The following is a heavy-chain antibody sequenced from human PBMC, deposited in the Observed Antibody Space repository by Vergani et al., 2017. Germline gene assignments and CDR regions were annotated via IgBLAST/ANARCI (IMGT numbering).Heavy chain of an antibody. V-gene: IGHV4-61*02. CDR3: AREGDDYFWSGYFYFDY. CDR1: GGSISSGSYY. D-gene: IGHD3-3*01. J-gene: IGHJ4*02. Sequence: QVQLQESGPGLVKPSQTLSLTCTVSGGSISSGSYYWSWIRQPAGKGLEWIGRIYTSGSTNYNPSLKSRVTISVDTSTNQFSLKLSSVTASDTAVYYCAREGDDYFWSGYFYFDYWGQGTLVTVSS. CDR2: IYTSGST.